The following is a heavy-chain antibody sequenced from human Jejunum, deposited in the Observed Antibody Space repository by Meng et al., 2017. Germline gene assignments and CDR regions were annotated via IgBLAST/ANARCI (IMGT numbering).Heavy chain of an antibody. V-gene: IGHV4-39*07. D-gene: IGHD2-8*01. CDR1: GASISTTNYY. J-gene: IGHJ4*02. Sequence: QLLLPGPGPGLVKPSETLSLTCTVSGASISTTNYYWGWIRQPPGKGLEWIGTMSYSGSTYFSPSLKGRITISTDTSKNQFSLKLNSVTAADTAVYYCARALGTYGTFFDYWGQGTLVTVSS. CDR3: ARALGTYGTFFDY. CDR2: MSYSGST.